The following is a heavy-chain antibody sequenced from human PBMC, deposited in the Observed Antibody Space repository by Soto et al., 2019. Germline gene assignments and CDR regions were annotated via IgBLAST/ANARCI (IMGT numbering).Heavy chain of an antibody. CDR1: GGSISSAVSY. J-gene: IGHJ5*02. CDR2: IHYSGRA. D-gene: IGHD3-10*01. Sequence: QVQLQESGPGLVKPSQTLSLTCTVSGGSISSAVSYWTLIRHHPGKGLEWIWNIHYSGRANYNPSLESRITISVDQSNNQFSLKVPSVTAADTAVYFCARGTYYYGSGSYPWFDPWGQGTLVTVSS. V-gene: IGHV4-31*03. CDR3: ARGTYYYGSGSYPWFDP.